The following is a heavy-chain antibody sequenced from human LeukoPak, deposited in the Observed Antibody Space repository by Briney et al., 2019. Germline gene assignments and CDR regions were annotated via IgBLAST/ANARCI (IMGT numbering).Heavy chain of an antibody. Sequence: GGSLRLSCAASGFTVSSNYMSWVRQAPGKGLEWVSVIYSGGSTYYADSVKGRFTISRDNSKNTLYLQMNSLRAEDTAVYSCARGGYYYDSSGYYYGWGQGTLVTVSS. CDR3: ARGGYYYDSSGYYYG. CDR1: GFTVSSNY. V-gene: IGHV3-66*01. J-gene: IGHJ4*02. CDR2: IYSGGST. D-gene: IGHD3-22*01.